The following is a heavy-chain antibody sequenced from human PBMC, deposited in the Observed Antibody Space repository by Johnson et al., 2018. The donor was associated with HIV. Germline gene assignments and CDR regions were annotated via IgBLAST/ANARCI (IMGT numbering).Heavy chain of an antibody. D-gene: IGHD3-22*01. CDR1: GFTFSSYG. V-gene: IGHV3-30*02. Sequence: QVQLVESGGGVVQPGGSLRLSCAASGFTFSSYGMHWVRQAPGKGLEWVAFIRYDGSNKYYADSVKGRFTISRDNSKNTLYLQMNSLRAEDTAVYYCAKIRITMIVVVAGAFDIWGQGTMVTVSS. J-gene: IGHJ3*02. CDR2: IRYDGSNK. CDR3: AKIRITMIVVVAGAFDI.